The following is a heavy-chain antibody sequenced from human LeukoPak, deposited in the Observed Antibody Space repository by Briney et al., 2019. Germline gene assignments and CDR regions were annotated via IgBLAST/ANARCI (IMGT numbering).Heavy chain of an antibody. Sequence: PGGSLRLSCAASGFTFSDYYMSWVRQAPGKGLEWVSGINWNGGSTGYADSVKGRFTISRDNAKNSLYLQMNSLRAEDTALYYCARDYYGSGADLLFDPWGQGTLVTVSS. CDR3: ARDYYGSGADLLFDP. V-gene: IGHV3-20*04. J-gene: IGHJ5*02. D-gene: IGHD3-10*01. CDR2: INWNGGST. CDR1: GFTFSDYY.